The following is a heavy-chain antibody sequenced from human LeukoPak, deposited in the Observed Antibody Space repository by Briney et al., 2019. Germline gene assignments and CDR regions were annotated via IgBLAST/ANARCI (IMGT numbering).Heavy chain of an antibody. CDR1: GFTFSSYG. V-gene: IGHV3-33*01. Sequence: GGSLRLSCAASGFTFSSYGMHWVRQAPGKGLEWVAVIWYDGSNKYYADSVKGRFTISRDNSKNTLHLQMNSLRAEDTAVYYCARVRYSGYDPTFDIWGQGTMVTVSS. CDR3: ARVRYSGYDPTFDI. CDR2: IWYDGSNK. J-gene: IGHJ3*02. D-gene: IGHD5-12*01.